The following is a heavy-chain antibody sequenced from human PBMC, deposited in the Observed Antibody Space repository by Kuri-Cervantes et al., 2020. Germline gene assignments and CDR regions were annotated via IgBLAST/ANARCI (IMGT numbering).Heavy chain of an antibody. D-gene: IGHD1-1*01. CDR2: IYYSGST. J-gene: IGHJ4*02. CDR1: GGSISSSTYY. CDR3: ARTQPNRQLFDY. V-gene: IGHV4-39*07. Sequence: SETLSLTCTVSGGSISSSTYYWGWIRQPPGKGLEWIGTIYYSGSTHYNPSLKTRVTISVDTSKNQFSLKLNSVTAADTAVYYCARTQPNRQLFDYWGQGTLVTVSS.